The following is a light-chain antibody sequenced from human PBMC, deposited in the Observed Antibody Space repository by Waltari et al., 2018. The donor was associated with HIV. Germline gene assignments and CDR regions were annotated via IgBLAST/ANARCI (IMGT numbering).Light chain of an antibody. Sequence: SYALIQPLSVSAALGQPAVIPRGGSDIDTTRVHWYRPRPGKAPEVVIEDANERPSGFSERFSGSNSGTTATLAISRVEAGDEADYYCQVWISSNDVVFGGGTKLTVL. CDR2: DAN. J-gene: IGLJ2*01. CDR1: DIDTTR. V-gene: IGLV3-21*01. CDR3: QVWISSNDVV.